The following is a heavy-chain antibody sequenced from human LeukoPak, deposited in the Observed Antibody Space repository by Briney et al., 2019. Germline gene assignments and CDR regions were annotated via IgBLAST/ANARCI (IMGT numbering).Heavy chain of an antibody. D-gene: IGHD3-3*01. V-gene: IGHV4-4*07. Sequence: SETLSLTCTVSGGSISSYYWRWIRQSAGNELEWIGRIYTSGSTYYNPSLKSRVTISVDTSKNQFSLKLSSVTAADTAVYYCARRYTDDFGHYYMDVWGKGSTVTVSS. CDR1: GGSISSYY. CDR3: ARRYTDDFGHYYMDV. J-gene: IGHJ6*03. CDR2: IYTSGST.